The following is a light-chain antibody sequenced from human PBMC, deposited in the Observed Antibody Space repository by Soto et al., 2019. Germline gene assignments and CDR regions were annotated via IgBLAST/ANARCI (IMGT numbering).Light chain of an antibody. CDR2: GAS. Sequence: EIALTQSPGTLSLSPGEIATLACRASQRVGGNYLACYQQKPGHAPRLRIFGASSRPTGIPERFSGSGSGKDFTLTISRLEPEDFAVYYCQQYGTSAGPFGQGTKVEVK. CDR1: QRVGGNY. CDR3: QQYGTSAGP. J-gene: IGKJ1*01. V-gene: IGKV3-20*01.